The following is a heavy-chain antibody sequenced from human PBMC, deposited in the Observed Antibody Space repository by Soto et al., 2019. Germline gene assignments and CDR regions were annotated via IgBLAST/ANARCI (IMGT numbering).Heavy chain of an antibody. V-gene: IGHV2-26*01. Sequence: SGPTLVNPTETLTLTCTVSGFSLSNARMGVSWIRQPPGKALEWLAHIFSNDEKSYSTSLKSRLTISKDTSKSQVVLTMTNMDPVDTATYYCARIQGREWLWGNWFDPWGQGTLVTVSS. CDR1: GFSLSNARMG. J-gene: IGHJ5*02. D-gene: IGHD3-3*01. CDR2: IFSNDEK. CDR3: ARIQGREWLWGNWFDP.